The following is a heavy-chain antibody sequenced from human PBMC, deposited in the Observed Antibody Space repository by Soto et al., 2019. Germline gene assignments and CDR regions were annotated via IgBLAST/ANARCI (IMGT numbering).Heavy chain of an antibody. J-gene: IGHJ4*02. CDR2: IDPSDSYT. V-gene: IGHV5-10-1*01. CDR3: ARSRTFYSSGWYIDY. D-gene: IGHD6-19*01. CDR1: GYSFTIYW. Sequence: GESLKISCKGSGYSFTIYWIGWVRQMPGKGLGWMGRIDPSDSYTNYSPSFQGHVTISADNSKNTLYLQMNSLRAEDTAVYYCARSRTFYSSGWYIDYWGQGTLVTVSS.